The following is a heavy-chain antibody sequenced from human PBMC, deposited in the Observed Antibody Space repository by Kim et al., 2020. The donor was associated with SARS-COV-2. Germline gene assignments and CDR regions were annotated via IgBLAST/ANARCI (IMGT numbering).Heavy chain of an antibody. CDR1: VGTFSSYA. V-gene: IGHV1-69*10. CDR3: ARAGWNDAFDI. Sequence: SVKVSCKASVGTFSSYAISWVRQAPGQGLEWMGWIIPILGITNYAQKFQGRVTMTTDKSTSTAYMEMSSPRPADTAGYYCARAGWNDAFDIWGQGTMVTVSS. J-gene: IGHJ3*02. D-gene: IGHD1-1*01. CDR2: IIPILGIT.